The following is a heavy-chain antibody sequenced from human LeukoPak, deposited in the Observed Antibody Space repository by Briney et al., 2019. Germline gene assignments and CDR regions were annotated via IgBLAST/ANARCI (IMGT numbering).Heavy chain of an antibody. CDR1: GLTFNNFA. D-gene: IGHD3-3*01. CDR3: AKGAQYDFWSGYTLEYFDV. J-gene: IGHJ4*02. V-gene: IGHV3-23*01. CDR2: ISASGSST. Sequence: GGSLRLSCEVSGLTFNNFAMSWARQGPGKGLEWVSFISASGSSTNYADSVKGRFTISRDNSKNTLYLQINSLRADDTAAYYCAKGAQYDFWSGYTLEYFDVWGRGTLVTVSS.